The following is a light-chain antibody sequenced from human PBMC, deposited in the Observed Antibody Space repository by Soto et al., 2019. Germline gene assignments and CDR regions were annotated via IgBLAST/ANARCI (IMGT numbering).Light chain of an antibody. V-gene: IGKV1-5*03. Sequence: DIQMTQSPSTLSASVGDRVTITCRASQSISSWLAWYQQKPGKAPKLLIYKASSLEGEVPSRFSGSGSGTDFTLTISSLQPDDFATYYCQQYHSYSLTFGGGTQVDIK. CDR3: QQYHSYSLT. J-gene: IGKJ4*01. CDR1: QSISSW. CDR2: KAS.